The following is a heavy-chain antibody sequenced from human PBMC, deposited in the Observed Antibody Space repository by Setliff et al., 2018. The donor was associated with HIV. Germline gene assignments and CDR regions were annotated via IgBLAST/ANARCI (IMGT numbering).Heavy chain of an antibody. J-gene: IGHJ4*02. CDR3: AQLGMVDDFDY. V-gene: IGHV4-38-2*01. D-gene: IGHD1-1*01. CDR1: SYSISSGYY. CDR2: IYHSGST. Sequence: SETLSLTCAVSSYSISSGYYWGWIRQPPGKGLEWIGSIYHSGSTNYNPSLKSRVTISVDTSKNHFSLKLRSVTAADTAVYYCAQLGMVDDFDYWGQGTLVTVSS.